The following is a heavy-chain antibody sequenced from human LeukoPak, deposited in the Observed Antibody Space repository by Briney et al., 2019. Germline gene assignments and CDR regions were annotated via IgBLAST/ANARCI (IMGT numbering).Heavy chain of an antibody. J-gene: IGHJ6*02. D-gene: IGHD2-2*02. CDR2: INKDGGEK. CDR3: ARGSCARTSCYTSGGYYYYAMNA. CDR1: GFTFSSYW. Sequence: GGSLRLSCAASGFTFSSYWMSWVRQAPGKGLEWVANINKDGGEKYYVDSVKGRFTISRDNAKNSLYLQMNSLRAEDSAVYYCARGSCARTSCYTSGGYYYYAMNAWGQGTTVTVSS. V-gene: IGHV3-7*01.